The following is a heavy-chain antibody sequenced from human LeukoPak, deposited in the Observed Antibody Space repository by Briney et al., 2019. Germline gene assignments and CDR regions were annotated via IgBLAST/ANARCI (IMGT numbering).Heavy chain of an antibody. CDR3: ARERVVVPAAPLYYFDY. D-gene: IGHD2-2*01. J-gene: IGHJ4*02. CDR2: IIPIFGTA. CDR1: GGTFSSYA. V-gene: IGHV1-69*05. Sequence: SVKVSCKASGGTFSSYAISWVRQAPGQGLEWMGGIIPIFGTANYAQKFQGRVTITTDESTSIAYMELSSLRSEDTAVYYCARERVVVPAAPLYYFDYWGQGTLVTVSS.